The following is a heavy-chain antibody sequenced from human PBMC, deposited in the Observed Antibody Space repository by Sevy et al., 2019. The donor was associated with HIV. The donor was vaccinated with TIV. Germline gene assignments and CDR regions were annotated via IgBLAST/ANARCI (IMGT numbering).Heavy chain of an antibody. CDR2: VSTSGST. D-gene: IGHD2-2*01. CDR3: ARLRWDLVVVPGATPGCYFDQ. J-gene: IGHJ4*02. CDR1: GDSINTYY. Sequence: QSQTLSLTCTVSGDSINTYYWSWIRQPPGKGLEWIGYVSTSGSTNYNPSLKSRGTISLDTSRNQVSLKVTSVTAADAAVYYCARLRWDLVVVPGATPGCYFDQWGQGTLVTVSS. V-gene: IGHV4-4*08.